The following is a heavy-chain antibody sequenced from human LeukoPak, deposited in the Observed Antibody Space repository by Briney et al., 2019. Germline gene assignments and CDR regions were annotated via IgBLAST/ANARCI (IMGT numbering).Heavy chain of an antibody. V-gene: IGHV1-8*03. CDR3: ARGRAWAPGHNWFDP. J-gene: IGHJ5*02. Sequence: ASVKVSCKASGYTFTGYYMHWVRQATGQGLEWMGWMNPNSGNTGYAQKFQGRVTITRNTSISTAYMELSSLRSEDTAVYYCARGRAWAPGHNWFDPWGQGTLVTVSS. CDR1: GYTFTGYY. CDR2: MNPNSGNT. D-gene: IGHD1-26*01.